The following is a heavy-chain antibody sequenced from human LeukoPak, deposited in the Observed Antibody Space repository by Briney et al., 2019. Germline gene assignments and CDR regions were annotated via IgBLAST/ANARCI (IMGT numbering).Heavy chain of an antibody. CDR3: ARDGDSSGYGRYKYYFDY. J-gene: IGHJ4*02. V-gene: IGHV3-21*01. D-gene: IGHD3-22*01. CDR2: ITSSSSYI. Sequence: GGSLRLSCAASGFTFSGYTMNWVRQAPGKGLEWVSSITSSSSYIYYADSVKGRFTISRDNAKNSLFLQMNSLRAEDTAVYYCARDGDSSGYGRYKYYFDYWGQGTLVTVSS. CDR1: GFTFSGYT.